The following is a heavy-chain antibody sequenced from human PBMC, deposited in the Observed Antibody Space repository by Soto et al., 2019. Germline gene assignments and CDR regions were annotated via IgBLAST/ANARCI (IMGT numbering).Heavy chain of an antibody. J-gene: IGHJ6*02. Sequence: PSETLSLTCAVSGGSISSGGYSWSWIRQPPGKGLEWIGYIYHSGSTYYNPSLKSRVTISVDRSKNQFSLKLSSVTAADTAVYYCLRASRDSYGYASGMDAWAQGTTLTISS. CDR2: IYHSGST. CDR3: LRASRDSYGYASGMDA. CDR1: GGSISSGGYS. D-gene: IGHD5-18*01. V-gene: IGHV4-30-2*01.